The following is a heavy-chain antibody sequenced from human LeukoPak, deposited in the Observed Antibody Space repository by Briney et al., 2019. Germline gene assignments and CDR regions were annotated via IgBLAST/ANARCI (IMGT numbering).Heavy chain of an antibody. CDR1: IFTFSKAW. D-gene: IGHD1-26*01. CDR2: ISSSSTYI. J-gene: IGHJ4*02. CDR3: ARNGAYSGNYGDY. V-gene: IGHV3-21*01. Sequence: PGGSLRLSCAASIFTFSKAWMNWFRQAPGEGLEWVSSISSSSTYIYYADSVKGRFTISRDNAKNSVYLQMNSLRAEDTAVYYCARNGAYSGNYGDYWGQGTLVTVSS.